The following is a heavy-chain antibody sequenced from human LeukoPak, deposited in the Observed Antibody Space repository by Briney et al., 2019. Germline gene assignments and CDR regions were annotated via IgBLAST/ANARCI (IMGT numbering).Heavy chain of an antibody. J-gene: IGHJ4*02. Sequence: GASVKVSCKASGYTFTSYGISWVRHAPGQGLEWMGWISAYNGNTNYAQKLQGRVTMTTDTSTSTAYMELRSLRSDDTAVYYCARDPTAGYSSSWSDYWGQGTLVTVSS. V-gene: IGHV1-18*01. CDR1: GYTFTSYG. CDR2: ISAYNGNT. D-gene: IGHD6-13*01. CDR3: ARDPTAGYSSSWSDY.